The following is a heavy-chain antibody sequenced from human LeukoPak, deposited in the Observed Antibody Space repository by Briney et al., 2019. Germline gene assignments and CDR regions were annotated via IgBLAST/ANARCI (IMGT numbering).Heavy chain of an antibody. CDR3: ARYSLWLVPDY. Sequence: GSLRLSCAASGFTFSDYYMSWIRQAPGKGLGWVSYISSSGSTIYYADSVKGRFTISRDNAKNSLYLQMNSLRAEDTAVYYCARYSLWLVPDYWGQGTLVTVSS. V-gene: IGHV3-11*04. J-gene: IGHJ4*02. CDR1: GFTFSDYY. CDR2: ISSSGSTI. D-gene: IGHD6-19*01.